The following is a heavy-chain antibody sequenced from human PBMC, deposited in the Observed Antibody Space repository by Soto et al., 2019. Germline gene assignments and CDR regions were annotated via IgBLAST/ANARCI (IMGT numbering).Heavy chain of an antibody. J-gene: IGHJ5*02. Sequence: VQLVQSGAEVREPGASVMLSCKTSGYAFTMFYMSWLRQAPGQGLEWMGTINADGGRTTYAQNLQGRLHMTSDTSTGTIDMELRTLKSDDTAVSYGARGMAADDKWEGRFSFDPWGQGAMVTVSS. CDR2: INADGGRT. D-gene: IGHD3-3*01. CDR3: ARGMAADDKWEGRFSFDP. CDR1: GYAFTMFY. V-gene: IGHV1-46*01.